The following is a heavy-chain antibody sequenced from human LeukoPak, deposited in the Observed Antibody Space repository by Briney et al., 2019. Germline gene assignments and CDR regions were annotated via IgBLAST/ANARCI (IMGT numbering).Heavy chain of an antibody. Sequence: PGGSLRLSCAASGFTFDDYAMHWVRQAPGKGLEWVSGISWNSGSIGYADSVKGRFIISRDTAKDSLYLQMNSLRAEDTALYYCAKDMRLRPTVTTIGFDYWGQGTLVTVSS. CDR2: ISWNSGSI. J-gene: IGHJ4*02. CDR3: AKDMRLRPTVTTIGFDY. CDR1: GFTFDDYA. V-gene: IGHV3-9*01. D-gene: IGHD4-17*01.